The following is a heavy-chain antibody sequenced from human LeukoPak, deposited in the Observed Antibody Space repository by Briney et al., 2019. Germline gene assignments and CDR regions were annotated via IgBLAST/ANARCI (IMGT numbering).Heavy chain of an antibody. Sequence: GGSLRLSCAVSGFNVSSNYMSWVRQPPGKGLEWVSIIYTGGTTYFADSVKGRFTVYRDNSKNTLYLQMNSLRAEDTAVYYCARATGALRPWGFWGQGTLVTVSS. CDR1: GFNVSSNY. V-gene: IGHV3-66*01. D-gene: IGHD7-27*01. J-gene: IGHJ4*02. CDR3: ARATGALRPWGF. CDR2: IYTGGTT.